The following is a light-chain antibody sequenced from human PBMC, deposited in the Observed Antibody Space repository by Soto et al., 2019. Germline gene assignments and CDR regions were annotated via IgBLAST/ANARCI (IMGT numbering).Light chain of an antibody. CDR3: QQFSGSVT. J-gene: IGKJ4*01. CDR1: QSVRSTY. V-gene: IGKV3-20*01. CDR2: GAS. Sequence: EVVLTQSPGTLSLSPGERATLSCRASQSVRSTYLGCYQQKPGQAPRLLIYGASKRQSGVPDRFSGGGSGKDFTLTISSLQPEDFAVYYCQQFSGSVTFGGGTKVDIK.